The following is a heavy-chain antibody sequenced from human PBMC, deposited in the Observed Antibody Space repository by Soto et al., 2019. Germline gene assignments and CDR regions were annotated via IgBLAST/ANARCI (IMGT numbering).Heavy chain of an antibody. V-gene: IGHV3-23*01. CDR3: AKDHCGSTTCYETCFDC. CDR1: GFSFSNYA. Sequence: PGGSLRLSCAASGFSFSNYAMSWVRQAPGKGLEWVSGISGSGGTTYYADSVKGRFTIFRDNSKNTVYLQMKSLRAVDTALYYCAKDHCGSTTCYETCFDCWGQGALVTVSS. J-gene: IGHJ4*02. CDR2: ISGSGGTT. D-gene: IGHD2-21*01.